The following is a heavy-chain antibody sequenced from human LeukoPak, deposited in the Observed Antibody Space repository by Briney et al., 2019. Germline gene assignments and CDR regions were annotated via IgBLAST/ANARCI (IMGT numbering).Heavy chain of an antibody. D-gene: IGHD6-6*01. CDR2: INPNSGGT. V-gene: IGHV1-2*02. J-gene: IGHJ3*02. Sequence: ASVKVPCKASGYTFTGYYMHWVRQAPGQGLEWMGWINPNSGGTNYAQKFQGRVTMTRDTSISTAYMELSRLRSDDTAVYYCARDMIAARYAFDIWGQGTMVTVSS. CDR3: ARDMIAARYAFDI. CDR1: GYTFTGYY.